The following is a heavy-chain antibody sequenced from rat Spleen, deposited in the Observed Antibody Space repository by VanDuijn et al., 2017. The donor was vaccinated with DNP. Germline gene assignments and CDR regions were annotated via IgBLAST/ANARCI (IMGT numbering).Heavy chain of an antibody. CDR3: AATGIRD. V-gene: IGHV2-41*01. J-gene: IGHJ2*01. CDR2: IWNNGGT. D-gene: IGHD1-9*01. CDR1: GFSLTLYS. Sequence: QVQLKESGPGLVQPSQTLSLTCTVAGFSLTLYSVHWVRQPPGKGLEWMGVIWNNGGTRYNSALKSRLSIIKATSKSQVFLKMHSLQTDDTAVYYCAATGIRDWGQGVMVTVSS.